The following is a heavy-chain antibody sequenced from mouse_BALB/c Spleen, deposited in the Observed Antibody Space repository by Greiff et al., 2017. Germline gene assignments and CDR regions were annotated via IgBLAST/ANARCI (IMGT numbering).Heavy chain of an antibody. V-gene: IGHV5-6-3*01. CDR2: INSNGGST. CDR1: GFTFSSYG. CDR3: ARVKYGNYGFAY. Sequence: EVMLVESGGGLVQPGGSLKLSCAASGFTFSSYGMSWVRQTPDKRLELVATINSNGGSTYYPDSVKGRFTISRDNAKNTLYLQMSSLKSEDTAMYYCARVKYGNYGFAYWGQGTLVTVSA. D-gene: IGHD2-10*02. J-gene: IGHJ3*01.